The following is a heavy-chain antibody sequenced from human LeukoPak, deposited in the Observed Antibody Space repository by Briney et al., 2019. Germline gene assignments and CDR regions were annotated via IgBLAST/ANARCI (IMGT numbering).Heavy chain of an antibody. CDR1: GFTFDNSA. V-gene: IGHV3-9*01. J-gene: IGHJ3*02. D-gene: IGHD5-18*01. Sequence: GGSLRLSCAASGFTFDNSAMYWVRQAPGKGLEWVSGINWKNIIIAYADSVKGRFTTSRDNAKKSLYLQMNSLRPEDTALYYCAKDIGIEFGYLYTFDIWGQGTMVTVSS. CDR3: AKDIGIEFGYLYTFDI. CDR2: INWKNIII.